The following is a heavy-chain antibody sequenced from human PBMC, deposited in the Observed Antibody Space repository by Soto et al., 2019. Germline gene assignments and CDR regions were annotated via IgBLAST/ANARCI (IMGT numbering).Heavy chain of an antibody. D-gene: IGHD3-22*01. CDR2: IKSKTDGGTT. CDR1: GFTFSNAW. J-gene: IGHJ4*01. V-gene: IGHV3-15*07. CDR3: TTDSYITMIPVLCDY. Sequence: EVQLVESGGGLVKPGGSLTLSCAASGFTFSNAWINWVRQAPGKGLEWVGRIKSKTDGGTTDFAASVKGRFAISRDDSINMVFMQMNSLKTEDTAVYYCTTDSYITMIPVLCDYWGHGTLVTVSS.